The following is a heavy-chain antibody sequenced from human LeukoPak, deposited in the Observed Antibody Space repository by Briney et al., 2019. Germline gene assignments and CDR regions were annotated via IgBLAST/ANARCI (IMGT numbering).Heavy chain of an antibody. Sequence: RGSLRLSCAASGFTFSSYETNWVRQAPGKGLEWVSYISSSGTTIYYADSVKGRFTISRDNAKNSLYLQMNSLRAEDTAVYFCARVGALSSSWLLYWGQGTLVTVSS. V-gene: IGHV3-48*03. CDR1: GFTFSSYE. CDR3: ARVGALSSSWLLY. CDR2: ISSSGTTI. D-gene: IGHD6-13*01. J-gene: IGHJ4*02.